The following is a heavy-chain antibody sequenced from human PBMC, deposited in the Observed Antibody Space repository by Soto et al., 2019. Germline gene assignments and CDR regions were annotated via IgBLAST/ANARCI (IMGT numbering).Heavy chain of an antibody. CDR3: ASRDCTNGVCYTPYYFYYMDV. J-gene: IGHJ6*03. CDR1: GFTSSRSA. V-gene: IGHV3-23*01. Sequence: PGGSLRLSCAASGFTSSRSAMSWVRQAPGKGLEWVSVISGSSGSTFYADSVKGRFTISRDNSKNTLYMQMNSLRAEDTAVYYCASRDCTNGVCYTPYYFYYMDVWGKGTTVTVSS. D-gene: IGHD2-8*01. CDR2: ISGSSGST.